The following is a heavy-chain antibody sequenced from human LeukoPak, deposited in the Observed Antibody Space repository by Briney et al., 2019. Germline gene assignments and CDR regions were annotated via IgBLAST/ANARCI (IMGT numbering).Heavy chain of an antibody. CDR2: ISGSGGST. V-gene: IGHV3-23*01. CDR3: ARVRRVATRIIDY. D-gene: IGHD5-12*01. Sequence: PGGSLRLSCAASGFTFSSYGMSWVRQAPGKGLEWVSAISGSGGSTYYADSVKGRFTISRDNSKNTLYLQMNSLRAEDTAVYYCARVRRVATRIIDYWGQGTLVTVSS. J-gene: IGHJ4*02. CDR1: GFTFSSYG.